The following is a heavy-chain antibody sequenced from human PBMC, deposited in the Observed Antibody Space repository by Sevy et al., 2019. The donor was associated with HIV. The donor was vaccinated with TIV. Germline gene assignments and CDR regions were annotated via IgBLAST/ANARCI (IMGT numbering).Heavy chain of an antibody. Sequence: SETLSLTCTVSGGSLNTYGWSWIRQPPGKGLEWIGYAYYNGSTNYNPSFKSRLFILVGTSERQFSLRLSSVTPADPAVYYCGRDNWGSIDYWGQGVLVTVSS. CDR1: GGSLNTYG. CDR2: AYYNGST. CDR3: GRDNWGSIDY. D-gene: IGHD7-27*01. J-gene: IGHJ4*02. V-gene: IGHV4-59*01.